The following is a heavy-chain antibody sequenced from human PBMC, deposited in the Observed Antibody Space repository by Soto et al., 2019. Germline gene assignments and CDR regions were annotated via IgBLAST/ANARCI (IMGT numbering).Heavy chain of an antibody. V-gene: IGHV3-48*02. Sequence: EVQLVESGGGLVQPGGSLRLSCAASGFTFSSYSMNWVRQAPGKGLEWVSYISSSSSTIYYADSVKGRFTISRDNAKNSLYLQMNSLRDEDTAVYYCALDSYYDSSGYPIYYYYGMDVWGQGTTVTVSS. J-gene: IGHJ6*02. D-gene: IGHD3-22*01. CDR2: ISSSSSTI. CDR1: GFTFSSYS. CDR3: ALDSYYDSSGYPIYYYYGMDV.